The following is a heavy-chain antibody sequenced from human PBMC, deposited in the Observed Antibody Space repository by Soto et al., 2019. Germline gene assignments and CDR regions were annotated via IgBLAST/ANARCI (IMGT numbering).Heavy chain of an antibody. D-gene: IGHD6-6*01. CDR2: ISYDGSNK. V-gene: IGHV3-30*18. CDR1: GFTFSSYG. J-gene: IGHJ6*02. CDR3: AKAVAACYGMDV. Sequence: GGSLSLSCAAYGFTFSSYGMHWVRQAPGKGLEWVAVISYDGSNKYYADSVKGRFTISIDNSKNTLYLQMNSLRAEDTAVYYCAKAVAACYGMDVWGQGTTVTVSS.